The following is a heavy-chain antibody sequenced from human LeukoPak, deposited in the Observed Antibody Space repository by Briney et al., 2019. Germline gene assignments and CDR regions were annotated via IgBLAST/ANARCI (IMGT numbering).Heavy chain of an antibody. J-gene: IGHJ4*02. V-gene: IGHV1-2*06. D-gene: IGHD5/OR15-5a*01. Sequence: GASVKVSCKASGYTFTGYYMHWVRQAPGQGLEWMGRINPNSGGTNYAQKFQGRVTMTRDTSISTAYMGLSRLRSDDTAVYYCARVCRRGRVGCDEDYWGQGTLVTVSS. CDR3: ARVCRRGRVGCDEDY. CDR2: INPNSGGT. CDR1: GYTFTGYY.